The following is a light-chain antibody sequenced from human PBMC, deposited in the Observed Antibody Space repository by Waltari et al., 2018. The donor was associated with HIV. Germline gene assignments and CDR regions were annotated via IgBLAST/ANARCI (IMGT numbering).Light chain of an antibody. CDR3: QSYDSSLSGSRV. CDR2: HNN. CDR1: SSNLGAGYD. Sequence: HSVLTQPPSVSGALGQRVPFPCTGSSSNLGAGYDVPWYQQLPVTAPKLLIYHNNDRTAGAPDRSAGSKSGTSASLASTGLQAEDSADYHCQSYDSSLSGSRVFGGGTKLTVL. V-gene: IGLV1-40*01. J-gene: IGLJ3*02.